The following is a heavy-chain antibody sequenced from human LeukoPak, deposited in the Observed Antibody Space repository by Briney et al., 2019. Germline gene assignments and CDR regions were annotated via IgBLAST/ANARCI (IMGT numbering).Heavy chain of an antibody. Sequence: PGGSLRLSCADSGGTFSGEWRRWGCHAPGKGVGWVSRVNSEGSSTTYADSVKGRFTISRDNAKNTLYMQMNSLRAEETGVYYCAREHAMASTQINWFSLWGQGTLVTVSS. D-gene: IGHD6-19*01. CDR3: AREHAMASTQINWFSL. CDR2: VNSEGSST. V-gene: IGHV3-74*01. J-gene: IGHJ5*02. CDR1: GGTFSGEW.